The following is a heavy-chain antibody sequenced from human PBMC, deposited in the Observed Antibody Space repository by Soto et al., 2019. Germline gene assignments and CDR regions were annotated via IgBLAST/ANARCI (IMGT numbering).Heavy chain of an antibody. Sequence: EVQLVESGGGLVKPGGSLRLSCAASGFTFSSYSMNWVRQAPGKGLEWVSSISSSSSYIYYADSVKGRFTISRDNAKNSLYLQMNSLRAEDTAVYYCAREGDFWSGYYYYYYYYGMDVWGQGTTVTVSS. V-gene: IGHV3-21*01. CDR3: AREGDFWSGYYYYYYYYGMDV. CDR1: GFTFSSYS. CDR2: ISSSSSYI. D-gene: IGHD3-3*01. J-gene: IGHJ6*02.